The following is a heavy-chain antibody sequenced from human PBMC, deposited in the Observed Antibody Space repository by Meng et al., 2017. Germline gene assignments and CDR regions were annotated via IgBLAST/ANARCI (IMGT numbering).Heavy chain of an antibody. Sequence: GESLKISCAASGFTFSSYGMHWVRQAPGKGLEWVAVIWYDGSNKYYADSVKGRFTISRENSKNTLYLQMNSLRAEDTAVYYCARDCRWFDYWGQGNLVNVSS. J-gene: IGHJ4*02. V-gene: IGHV3-33*01. CDR3: ARDCRWFDY. CDR1: GFTFSSYG. D-gene: IGHD4-23*01. CDR2: IWYDGSNK.